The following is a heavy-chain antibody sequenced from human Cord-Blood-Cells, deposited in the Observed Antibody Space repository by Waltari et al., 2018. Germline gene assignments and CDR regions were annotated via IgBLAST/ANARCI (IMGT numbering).Heavy chain of an antibody. CDR1: GYTFTSYY. CDR3: ARRCQGIVGATCFDD. CDR2: INPSGGST. V-gene: IGHV1-46*01. D-gene: IGHD1-26*01. Sequence: QVQLVQSGAEVKKPGASVKVSCKASGYTFTSYYMHWVRQAPGQGLEWMGIINPSGGSTSYAQKFQGRGTMTRDTPTSTVYMELSSLRSEDTAVYYCARRCQGIVGATCFDDWGQGTLVTVSS. J-gene: IGHJ4*02.